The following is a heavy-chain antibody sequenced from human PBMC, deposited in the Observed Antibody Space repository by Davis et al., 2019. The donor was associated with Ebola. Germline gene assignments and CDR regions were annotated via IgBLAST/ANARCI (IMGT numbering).Heavy chain of an antibody. CDR3: AKPGLQAAAGTGAFDI. Sequence: PGGSLRLSCAASGFTFDDYAMHWVRQAPGKGLEWVSGMSWNSGSIGYADSVKGRFTISRDNAKNSLYLQMNSLRAEDTALYYCAKPGLQAAAGTGAFDIWGQGTMVTVSS. V-gene: IGHV3-9*01. J-gene: IGHJ3*02. CDR2: MSWNSGSI. CDR1: GFTFDDYA. D-gene: IGHD6-13*01.